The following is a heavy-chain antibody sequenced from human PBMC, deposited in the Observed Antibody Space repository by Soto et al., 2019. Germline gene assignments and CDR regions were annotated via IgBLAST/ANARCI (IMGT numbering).Heavy chain of an antibody. CDR1: GGSVTSDEDY. D-gene: IGHD5-18*01. J-gene: IGHJ4*02. CDR2: ISNSGST. Sequence: SETLSLTCTVSGGSVTSDEDYWTWIRQSPGKGLEWIGYISNSGSTAYNPSLKTRLSMSVDRSKNQFTLRLTSVTAADTAVYFCATESGSTYGYFDHWGQGTQVTVSS. CDR3: ATESGSTYGYFDH. V-gene: IGHV4-30-4*01.